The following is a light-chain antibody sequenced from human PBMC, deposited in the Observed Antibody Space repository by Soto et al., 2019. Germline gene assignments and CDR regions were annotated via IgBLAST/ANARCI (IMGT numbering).Light chain of an antibody. Sequence: QLVLTQSPSVSASLGASVKLTCTLSSGHSNYAIAWHQQQPDKGPRYLMKLNSDGSHSKGDGIPDRFSGSNSGAERYLTISSLQSEDEADYYCQTWGTGIRVFGGGTQLTV. CDR1: SGHSNYA. V-gene: IGLV4-69*01. J-gene: IGLJ3*02. CDR3: QTWGTGIRV. CDR2: LNSDGSH.